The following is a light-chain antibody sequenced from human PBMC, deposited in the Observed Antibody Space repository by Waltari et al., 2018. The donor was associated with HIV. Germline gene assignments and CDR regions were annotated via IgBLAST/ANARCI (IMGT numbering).Light chain of an antibody. CDR2: GNT. CDR3: QSYDRSLSASVV. J-gene: IGLJ2*01. V-gene: IGLV1-40*01. CDR1: SSNIGADYD. Sequence: QSVLTQPPSVSGAPGQRVTISCTGGSSNIGADYDVHWYQQIPGTAPKLLISGNTNRPSGAPDRFSASKSGTSASLAITGLQAEDEADYFCQSYDRSLSASVVFGGGTKLTVL.